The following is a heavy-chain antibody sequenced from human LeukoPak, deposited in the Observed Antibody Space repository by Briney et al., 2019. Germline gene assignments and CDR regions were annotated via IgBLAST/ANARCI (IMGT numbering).Heavy chain of an antibody. CDR2: INPNSGGT. V-gene: IGHV1-2*02. CDR3: AREIYGGNPERFDY. J-gene: IGHJ4*02. D-gene: IGHD4-23*01. Sequence: APVKVSCKASGYTFTGYYMHWVRQGPGQGLEWMGWINPNSGGTNYAQKFQGRVTMTRDTSISTAYMELSRLRSDDTAVYYCAREIYGGNPERFDYWGQGTLVTVSS. CDR1: GYTFTGYY.